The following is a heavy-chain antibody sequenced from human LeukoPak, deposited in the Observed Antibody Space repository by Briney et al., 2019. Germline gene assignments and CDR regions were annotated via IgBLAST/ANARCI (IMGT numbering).Heavy chain of an antibody. D-gene: IGHD2-2*01. CDR2: IFVGSGNT. CDR3: AALGYCSSTSCYGGFDY. CDR1: GFTFTSSA. V-gene: IGHV1-58*02. J-gene: IGHJ4*02. Sequence: GASVKVSCKASGFTFTSSAMQWVRQARGQRLEWIGWIFVGSGNTNYAQKFQERVTITRDMSTSTAYMELSSLRSEDTAVYYCAALGYCSSTSCYGGFDYWGQGTLVTVSS.